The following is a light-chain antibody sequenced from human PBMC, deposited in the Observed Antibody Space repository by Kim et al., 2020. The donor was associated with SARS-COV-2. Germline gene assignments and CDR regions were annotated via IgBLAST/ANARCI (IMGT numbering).Light chain of an antibody. CDR2: AAS. V-gene: IGKV3-20*01. J-gene: IGKJ2*03. CDR1: QSVTSTY. CDR3: QQYAKSPRS. Sequence: EIVLTQSPDILSLSPGERATLSCRASQSVTSTYLGWYQHKPGRAPRLLIYAASIRATGIPDRFSGSGSGTDFTLTISRLEPEDFALYYCQQYAKSPRSFGRGTKVDIK.